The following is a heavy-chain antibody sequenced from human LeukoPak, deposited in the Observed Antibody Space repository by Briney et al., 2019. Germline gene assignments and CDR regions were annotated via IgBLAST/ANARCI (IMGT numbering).Heavy chain of an antibody. CDR2: ISDSGGST. CDR1: GFTFSSYG. V-gene: IGHV3-23*01. Sequence: GGSLRLTCAASGFTFSSYGMSWVRQAPGEGLEWVSAISDSGGSTYYTDSVKGRFTISRDNSKNTLYLQMNSLRAEDTAVYYCASILLWYVYDYWGQGTLVTVSS. D-gene: IGHD3-10*01. J-gene: IGHJ4*02. CDR3: ASILLWYVYDY.